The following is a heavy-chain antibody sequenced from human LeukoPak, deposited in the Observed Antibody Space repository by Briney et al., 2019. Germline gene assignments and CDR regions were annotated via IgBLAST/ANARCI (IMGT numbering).Heavy chain of an antibody. CDR2: ISSGSSYI. CDR3: AKDYYDSGGNYNGMDV. V-gene: IGHV3-21*04. Sequence: GGSLRLSCAASGFTFSSYNMNWVRQAPGKGLEWVSSISSGSSYIYYADSVKGRFTISRDNAKNSLYLQMNSLRAEDTAVYYCAKDYYDSGGNYNGMDVWGQGTTVTVSS. D-gene: IGHD3-22*01. J-gene: IGHJ6*02. CDR1: GFTFSSYN.